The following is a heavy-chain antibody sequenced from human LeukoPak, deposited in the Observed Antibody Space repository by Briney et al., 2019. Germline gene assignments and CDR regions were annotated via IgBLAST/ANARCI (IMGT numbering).Heavy chain of an antibody. CDR2: ISSSSSYI. CDR3: AKAPVTSCRGAFCYPFDY. J-gene: IGHJ4*02. D-gene: IGHD2-15*01. Sequence: GGSLRPSCAASGFTFSSYSMNWVRQAPGKGLEWVSSISSSSSYIYYADSVKGRFTISRDNAKNSLYLQMNSLRAEDAAVYYCAKAPVTSCRGAFCYPFDYWGQGTLVTVSS. CDR1: GFTFSSYS. V-gene: IGHV3-21*04.